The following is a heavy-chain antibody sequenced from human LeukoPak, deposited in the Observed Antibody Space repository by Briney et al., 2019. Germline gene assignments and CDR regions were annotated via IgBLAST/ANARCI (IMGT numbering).Heavy chain of an antibody. Sequence: SETLSLTCTVSGGSISSYYWSWIRQPPGKGLEWIGYIYYSGSTNYNPSLKSRVTISVDTSKNQFSLKLSSVTAADTAVYYCARDQYYDVSTYYEIDYWGQGTLVTVSS. D-gene: IGHD3-22*01. J-gene: IGHJ4*02. CDR3: ARDQYYDVSTYYEIDY. CDR1: GGSISSYY. V-gene: IGHV4-59*01. CDR2: IYYSGST.